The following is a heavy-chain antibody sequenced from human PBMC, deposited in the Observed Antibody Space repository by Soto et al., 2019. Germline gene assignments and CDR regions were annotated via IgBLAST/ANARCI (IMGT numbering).Heavy chain of an antibody. Sequence: GGSLRLSCAASGFTFSSYEMNWVRQAPGKGLEWVSYISSSGSTIYYADSVKGRFTISRDNAKNSLYLQMNSLRAEDTAVYYCARALSTVPAAIRGWFDPWGQGTLVTVSS. CDR3: ARALSTVPAAIRGWFDP. V-gene: IGHV3-48*03. CDR2: ISSSGSTI. CDR1: GFTFSSYE. J-gene: IGHJ5*02. D-gene: IGHD2-2*01.